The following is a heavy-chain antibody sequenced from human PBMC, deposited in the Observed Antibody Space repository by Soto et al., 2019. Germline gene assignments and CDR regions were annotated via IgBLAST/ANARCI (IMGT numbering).Heavy chain of an antibody. CDR1: GYTFTSYY. CDR2: INPSGGST. CDR3: ARDRCSSTSCYYFDY. V-gene: IGHV1-46*01. Sequence: QVQLVQSGAEVKKPGASVKVSCKASGYTFTSYYMHWVRQAPGQGLEWMGIINPSGGSTSYAQKFQGRVTMTRDTSTSTVDMELSSLRSEDTAVYYCARDRCSSTSCYYFDYWGQGTLVTVSS. J-gene: IGHJ4*02. D-gene: IGHD2-2*01.